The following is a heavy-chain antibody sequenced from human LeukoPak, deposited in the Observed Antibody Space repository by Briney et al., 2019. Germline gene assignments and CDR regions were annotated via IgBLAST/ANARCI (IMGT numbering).Heavy chain of an antibody. CDR3: ASGPPDYYDSSGYSFFGYFDY. D-gene: IGHD3-22*01. Sequence: ASVKVSCKASGYTFTSYYMHWVRQAPGQGLEWMGIINPSGGSTSYAQKFQGRVTMTRDMSTSTVYMELSSLRSEDTAVYYCASGPPDYYDSSGYSFFGYFDYWGQGTLVTVSS. CDR2: INPSGGST. J-gene: IGHJ4*02. CDR1: GYTFTSYY. V-gene: IGHV1-46*01.